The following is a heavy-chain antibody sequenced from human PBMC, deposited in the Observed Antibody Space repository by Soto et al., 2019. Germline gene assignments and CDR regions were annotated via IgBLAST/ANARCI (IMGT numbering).Heavy chain of an antibody. V-gene: IGHV4-31*03. CDR2: IYYSGST. Sequence: QVQLQESGPGLVKPSQTLSLTCTVSGGSISSGGYYWSWIRQHPGKGLEGIGYIYYSGSTYYNPSLTSRVTITVDTSKNQSSLKPSSMTTADRAVYYCARESVSGTRYFDYWGQGTTVTVSS. J-gene: IGHJ4*02. CDR3: ARESVSGTRYFDY. D-gene: IGHD6-13*01. CDR1: GGSISSGGYY.